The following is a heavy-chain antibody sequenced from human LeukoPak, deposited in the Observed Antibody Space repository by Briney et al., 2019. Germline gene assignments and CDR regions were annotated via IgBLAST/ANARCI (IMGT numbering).Heavy chain of an antibody. D-gene: IGHD2-2*01. CDR3: ARDKYCSNTSCYTTNWFDP. CDR2: INPNSGGT. J-gene: IGHJ5*02. CDR1: GYTFTGYY. Sequence: ASVKVSCKASGYTFTGYYMHWVRQAPGQGLEWMGWINPNSGGTNYAQKFQGRVTMTRDTSISTAYMELSRLRSDDTAVYYCARDKYCSNTSCYTTNWFDPWGQGTLVTVSS. V-gene: IGHV1-2*02.